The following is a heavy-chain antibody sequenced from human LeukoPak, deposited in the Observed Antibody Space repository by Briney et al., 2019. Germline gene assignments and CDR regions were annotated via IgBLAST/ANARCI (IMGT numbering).Heavy chain of an antibody. J-gene: IGHJ6*02. CDR3: AKDKPLTYCSGGSCPLYYYYGMDV. CDR2: ISYDGSNK. Sequence: GGSLRLSCAASGFTFSSYGMHWVRQAPGKELEWVAVISYDGSNKYYADSVKGRFTISRDNSKNTLYLQMNSLRAEDTAVYYCAKDKPLTYCSGGSCPLYYYYGMDVWGQGTTVTVSS. D-gene: IGHD2-15*01. V-gene: IGHV3-30*18. CDR1: GFTFSSYG.